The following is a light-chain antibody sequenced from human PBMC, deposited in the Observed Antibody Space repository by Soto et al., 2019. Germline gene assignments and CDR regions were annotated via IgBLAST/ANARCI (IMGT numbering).Light chain of an antibody. CDR3: QEYGTSPTWT. V-gene: IGKV3-20*01. J-gene: IGKJ1*01. CDR1: QSVSSNY. CDR2: GAS. Sequence: EIVLTQSPGTLSLSPGERATLSCRASQSVSSNYLAWYQQKPGQAPRLLIYGASSRATGIPDRFSGSGSGTDFTLTISRLEPEDFAVYYCQEYGTSPTWTFGQGTKVEFK.